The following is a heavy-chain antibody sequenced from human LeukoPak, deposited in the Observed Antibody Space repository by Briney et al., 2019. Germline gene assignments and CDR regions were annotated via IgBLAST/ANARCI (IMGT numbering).Heavy chain of an antibody. V-gene: IGHV3-9*01. CDR3: ARDQTRYSGSGTYYTLDY. D-gene: IGHD3-10*01. CDR1: GFTFDDYA. CDR2: ISWNSGSI. Sequence: PGGSLRLSCAASGFTFDDYAMHWVRQAPGKGLEWVSGISWNSGSIGYADSVKGRFTISRDNANNTLYLQMNSLSSDDTAVYYCARDQTRYSGSGTYYTLDYWGQGTLVTVSS. J-gene: IGHJ4*02.